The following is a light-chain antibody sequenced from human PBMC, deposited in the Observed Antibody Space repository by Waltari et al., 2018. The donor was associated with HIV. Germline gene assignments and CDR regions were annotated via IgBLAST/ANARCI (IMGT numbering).Light chain of an antibody. V-gene: IGLV2-8*01. J-gene: IGLJ1*01. CDR2: DVN. CDR3: SSYAGSSSFV. Sequence: QSALTQPPSASGSPGQSVTISCPGTSNDVGGSHYVSWYQQHPGKAPKLMIYDVNRRPSGVPDRFSGSKSGNTASLTVSGLQAEDEADYFCSSYAGSSSFVFGTGTKVTVL. CDR1: SNDVGGSHY.